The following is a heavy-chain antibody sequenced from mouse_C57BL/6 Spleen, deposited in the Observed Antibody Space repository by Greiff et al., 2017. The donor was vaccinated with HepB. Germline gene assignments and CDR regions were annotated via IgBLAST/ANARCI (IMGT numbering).Heavy chain of an antibody. J-gene: IGHJ2*01. CDR2: IDPENGDT. Sequence: VQLKESGAELVRPGASVKLSCTASGFNIKDDYMHWVKQRPEQGLEWIGWIDPENGDTEYASKFQGKATITADTSSNTAYLQLSSLTSEDTAVYYCTTNWSPFDYWGQGTTLTVSS. CDR3: TTNWSPFDY. V-gene: IGHV14-4*01. CDR1: GFNIKDDY. D-gene: IGHD4-1*01.